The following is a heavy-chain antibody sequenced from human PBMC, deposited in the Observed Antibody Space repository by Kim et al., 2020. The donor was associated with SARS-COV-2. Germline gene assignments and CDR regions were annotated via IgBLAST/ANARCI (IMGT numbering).Heavy chain of an antibody. D-gene: IGHD3-16*02. CDR2: IDWDDDK. CDR3: ARTLITFGGVIDSIDY. CDR1: GFSLSTSGMC. Sequence: SGPTLVNPTQTLTLTCTFSGFSLSTSGMCVSWIRQPPGKALEWLALIDWDDDKYYSTSLKTRLTISKDTSKNQVVLTMTNMDPVDTATYYCARTLITFGGVIDSIDYWGQGTLVTVSS. J-gene: IGHJ4*02. V-gene: IGHV2-70*01.